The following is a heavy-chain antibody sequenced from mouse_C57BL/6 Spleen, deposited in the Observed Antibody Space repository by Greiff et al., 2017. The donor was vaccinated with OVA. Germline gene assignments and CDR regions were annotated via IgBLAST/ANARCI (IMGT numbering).Heavy chain of an antibody. CDR1: GYAFSSYW. V-gene: IGHV1-80*01. J-gene: IGHJ3*01. CDR3: ARDTWFAY. Sequence: VKLMESGAELVKPGASVKISCKASGYAFSSYWMNWVKQRPGKGLEWIGQIYPGDGDTNYNGKFKGKATLTADKSSSTAYMQLSSLTSEDSAVYFCARDTWFAYWGQGTLVTVSA. CDR2: IYPGDGDT.